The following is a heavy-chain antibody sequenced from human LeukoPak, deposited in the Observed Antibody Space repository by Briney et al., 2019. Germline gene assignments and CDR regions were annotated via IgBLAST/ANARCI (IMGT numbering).Heavy chain of an antibody. CDR3: XXXGSXYYDFWSGYSPLVAPFDY. Sequence: GGSLRLSCAASGFTFSSYAMSWVRQAPGKGLEWVSAISGSGGSTYYADSVKGRFTISRDNSKNTLYLQMNSLRAEDTAVYYCXXXGSXYYDFWSGYSPLVAPFDYWGQGTLVTVSS. J-gene: IGHJ4*02. V-gene: IGHV3-23*01. D-gene: IGHD3-3*01. CDR2: ISGSGGST. CDR1: GFTFSSYA.